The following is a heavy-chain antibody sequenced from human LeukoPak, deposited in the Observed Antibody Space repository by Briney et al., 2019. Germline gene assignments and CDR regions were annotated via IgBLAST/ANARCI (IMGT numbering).Heavy chain of an antibody. V-gene: IGHV4-39*07. CDR2: INHSGST. CDR3: ALRPRGTGTTWGWFDP. D-gene: IGHD1-1*01. Sequence: SETLSLTCTVSGGSISSSSYYWGWIRQPPGKGLEWIGEINHSGSTNYNPSLKSRVTISADTSKNQFSLKLSSVTAADTAVYYCALRPRGTGTTWGWFDPWGQGTLVTVSS. J-gene: IGHJ5*02. CDR1: GGSISSSSYY.